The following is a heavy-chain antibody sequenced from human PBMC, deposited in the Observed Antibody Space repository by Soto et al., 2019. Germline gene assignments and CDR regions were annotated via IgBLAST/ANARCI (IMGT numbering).Heavy chain of an antibody. Sequence: GASVKVSCKAPGGTFSSYAISWVRQAPGQGLEWMGGIIPIFGTANYAQKFQGRVTITADESTSTAYMELSSLRSEDTAVYYCAGGYSSSWYVWFDYWGQGTLVTVSS. J-gene: IGHJ4*02. CDR1: GGTFSSYA. D-gene: IGHD6-13*01. CDR3: AGGYSSSWYVWFDY. CDR2: IIPIFGTA. V-gene: IGHV1-69*13.